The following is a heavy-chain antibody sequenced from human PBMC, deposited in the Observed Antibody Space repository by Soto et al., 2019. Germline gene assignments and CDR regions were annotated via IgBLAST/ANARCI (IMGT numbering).Heavy chain of an antibody. CDR3: ARAPAGRNFYYMDV. V-gene: IGHV1-8*01. CDR1: GYTFTTYD. J-gene: IGHJ6*03. Sequence: ASVNVSCKASGYTFTTYDISWVRQATGQGLEWMGWMSPNSGATGYAQKFQGRVTMTRSPSINTAYMELSSLRSDDTAVYYCARAPAGRNFYYMDVWGKGTTVTVSS. CDR2: MSPNSGAT.